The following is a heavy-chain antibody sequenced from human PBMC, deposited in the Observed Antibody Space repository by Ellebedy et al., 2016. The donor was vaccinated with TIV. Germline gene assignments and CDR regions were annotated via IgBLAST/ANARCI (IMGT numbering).Heavy chain of an antibody. D-gene: IGHD4-17*01. J-gene: IGHJ5*02. CDR1: GFNFNSYW. V-gene: IGHV3-7*01. CDR2: IYQDGSEK. Sequence: GESLKISCAASGFNFNSYWMGWVRQAPGKGLEWVANIYQDGSEKYYVDSAKGRFTISRDNAKNSLYLQLNSLRVEDTAVYFCARRGSYGDYAVQVNNWFDRWGQGTLVTV. CDR3: ARRGSYGDYAVQVNNWFDR.